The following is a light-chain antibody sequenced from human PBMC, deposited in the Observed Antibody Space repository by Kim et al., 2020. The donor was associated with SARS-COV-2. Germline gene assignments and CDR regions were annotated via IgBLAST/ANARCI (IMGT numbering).Light chain of an antibody. CDR2: GAS. CDR1: QSVGSKY. CDR3: QQYGVSPYT. V-gene: IGKV3-20*01. J-gene: IGKJ2*01. Sequence: LSPGDIATLSCRASQSVGSKYLAWYQQKPGQAPRLLIYGASGRATGIPDRFSGYESGTDFTLTISSLEPEDFAVYYCQQYGVSPYTFGQGTKLEI.